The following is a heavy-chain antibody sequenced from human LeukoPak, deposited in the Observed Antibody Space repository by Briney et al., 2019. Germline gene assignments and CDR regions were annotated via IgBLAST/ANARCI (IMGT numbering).Heavy chain of an antibody. Sequence: SETLSLTCAVYGGSFSGYYWSWIRQPPGKGLEWIGEINHSGSTNYNPSLKSRVTISVDTSKNQFSLKLSSVTAADTAVYYCARVKVPKTNFRNNGAFDIWGQGTMVTVSS. CDR1: GGSFSGYY. CDR2: INHSGST. J-gene: IGHJ3*02. CDR3: ARVKVPKTNFRNNGAFDI. V-gene: IGHV4-34*01. D-gene: IGHD1-1*01.